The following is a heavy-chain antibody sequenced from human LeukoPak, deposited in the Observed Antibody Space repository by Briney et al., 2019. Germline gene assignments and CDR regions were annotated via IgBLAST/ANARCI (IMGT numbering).Heavy chain of an antibody. CDR3: ARTLPRIFYGMDV. CDR2: IYYSGST. CDR1: GGSISSYY. D-gene: IGHD1-14*01. V-gene: IGHV4-59*01. Sequence: SETLSLTCTVSGGSISSYYWSWIRQPPGKGLEWIGYIYYSGSTNYNPSLKSRVTISVDTSKNQFSLTLSSVTAAGTAVYYCARTLPRIFYGMDVWGQGTTVTVSS. J-gene: IGHJ6*02.